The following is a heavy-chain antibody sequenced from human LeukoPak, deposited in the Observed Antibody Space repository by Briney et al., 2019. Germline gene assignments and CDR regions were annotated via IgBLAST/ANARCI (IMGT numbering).Heavy chain of an antibody. CDR2: IWYDGSNK. J-gene: IGHJ3*02. CDR3: AGDFWYSSSWTDAFDI. CDR1: GFTFSSYG. V-gene: IGHV3-33*01. D-gene: IGHD6-13*01. Sequence: GGSLRLSCAASGFTFSSYGMHWVRQAPGKGLEWVAVIWYDGSNKYYADSVKGRFTISRDNAKNTLYLQMNSLRAEDTAVYYCAGDFWYSSSWTDAFDIWGQGTMVTVSS.